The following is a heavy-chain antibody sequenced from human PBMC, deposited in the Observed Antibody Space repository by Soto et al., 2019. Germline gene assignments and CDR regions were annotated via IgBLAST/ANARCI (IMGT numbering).Heavy chain of an antibody. Sequence: CAAAGFTLSSYNMNWVRQAPGKGPEWVSYISGSSDTIYYADSVKGRFTISRDNAKNSLYLQMDSLRDEDTAVYYCARDHGGSTWFVGIYYYFGVDVWGQGTTVTVSS. CDR1: GFTLSSYN. CDR3: ARDHGGSTWFVGIYYYFGVDV. J-gene: IGHJ6*02. V-gene: IGHV3-48*02. CDR2: ISGSSDTI. D-gene: IGHD6-13*01.